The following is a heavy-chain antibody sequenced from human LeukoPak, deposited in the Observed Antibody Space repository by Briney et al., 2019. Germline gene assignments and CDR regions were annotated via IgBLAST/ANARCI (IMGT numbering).Heavy chain of an antibody. CDR1: GFTFSSYS. D-gene: IGHD5-12*01. CDR3: ARENSGYDPGY. Sequence: GGSLRLSCAASGFTFSSYSMNWVRQAPGKGLEWVSSISSSSSYIYYADSVKGRFTISRENAKNSLYLQMNSLRAEDTAVYYCARENSGYDPGYWGQGTLVTVSS. CDR2: ISSSSSYI. V-gene: IGHV3-21*01. J-gene: IGHJ4*02.